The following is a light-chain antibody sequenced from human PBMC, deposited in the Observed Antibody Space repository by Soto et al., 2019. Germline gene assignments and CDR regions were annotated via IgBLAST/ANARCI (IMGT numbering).Light chain of an antibody. CDR2: GNS. CDR3: QSSDSSLSGVV. Sequence: QSVLTQPPSVSGAPGQRVTISCTGSSSKIGAGYDVHWYQQLPGTAPKLLIYGNSNRPSGVPDRFSGSKSGTSASLAITGLQAEDEADYYCQSSDSSLSGVVFGGGTKLTVL. CDR1: SSKIGAGYD. V-gene: IGLV1-40*01. J-gene: IGLJ2*01.